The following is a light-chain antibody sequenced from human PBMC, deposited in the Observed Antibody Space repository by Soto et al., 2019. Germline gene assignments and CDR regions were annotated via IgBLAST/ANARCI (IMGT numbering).Light chain of an antibody. CDR1: QSVITY. Sequence: DIQMTQSPSSLSASVGDRVTITCRASQSVITYLNWYQQKPGRAPKLLLYAASNLPSGVPSRFSGSGSRTEFTLTIDTLQPDDFATYYCQQSRNTPHTFVQGTTVEIK. CDR2: AAS. CDR3: QQSRNTPHT. V-gene: IGKV1-39*01. J-gene: IGKJ2*01.